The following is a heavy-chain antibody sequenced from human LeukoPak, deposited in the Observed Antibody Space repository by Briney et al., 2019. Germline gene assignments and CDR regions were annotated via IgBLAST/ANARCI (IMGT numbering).Heavy chain of an antibody. D-gene: IGHD2-21*02. J-gene: IGHJ4*02. V-gene: IGHV3-21*01. CDR1: GFSFSTYR. Sequence: PGGSLRLSCAASGFSFSTYRMNWVRQAPGKGLEWVSSISSSTSYIYYADSVKGRFTISRDNSKNTLYLQMNSLRAEDTAVYYCARGNNVLMVTGCFDYWGQGTLVTVSS. CDR3: ARGNNVLMVTGCFDY. CDR2: ISSSTSYI.